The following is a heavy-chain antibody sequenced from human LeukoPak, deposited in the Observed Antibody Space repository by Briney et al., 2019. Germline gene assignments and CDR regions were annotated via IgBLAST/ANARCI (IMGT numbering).Heavy chain of an antibody. D-gene: IGHD1-26*01. Sequence: GGSLRLSCAASGFTFSSYAMTWVRQAPGKVLEWVSSISASGVMTYYADSVKGRFTVSRDNSKNSLYLQMSSLTAADTAVYYCAKDRSIGTYYTFDHWGQGTLVTVSS. CDR1: GFTFSSYA. CDR3: AKDRSIGTYYTFDH. V-gene: IGHV3-23*01. J-gene: IGHJ4*02. CDR2: ISASGVMT.